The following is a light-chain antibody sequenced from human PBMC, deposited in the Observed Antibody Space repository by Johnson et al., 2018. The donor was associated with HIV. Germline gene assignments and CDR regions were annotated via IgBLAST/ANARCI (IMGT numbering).Light chain of an antibody. CDR3: GTWDSSLGAGRGYV. V-gene: IGLV1-51*02. J-gene: IGLJ1*01. CDR1: SPNIGNNY. Sequence: QSVLTQPPSVSAAPGQKVTISCSGSSPNIGNNYVSWYQQLPGTAPKLLIYENNKRPSGIPDRFSGSKSGPSATLGITGLQTGDEADYYCGTWDSSLGAGRGYVFGTGTKVTAL. CDR2: ENN.